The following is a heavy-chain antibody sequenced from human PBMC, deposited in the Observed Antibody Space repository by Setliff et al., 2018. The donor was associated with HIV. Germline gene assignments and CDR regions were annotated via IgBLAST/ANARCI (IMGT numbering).Heavy chain of an antibody. V-gene: IGHV4-30-4*08. CDR2: IYDSEST. D-gene: IGHD5-12*01. J-gene: IGHJ4*02. CDR1: GGSISSGDYY. CDR3: ARGLGYSGYYLY. Sequence: SETLSLTCTVSGGSISSGDYYWSCIRQPAGKGLEWIGNIYDSESTYYNPSLKSRVTISVDTSKNQFSLKLSSVTAADTAVYYCARGLGYSGYYLYWGQGTLVTVSS.